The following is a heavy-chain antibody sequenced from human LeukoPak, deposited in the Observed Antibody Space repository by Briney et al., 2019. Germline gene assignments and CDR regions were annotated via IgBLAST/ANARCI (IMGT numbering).Heavy chain of an antibody. V-gene: IGHV3-74*01. J-gene: IGHJ4*02. CDR2: LNSDGGGG. CDR3: ARSSYPLHFDY. Sequence: GGSLRLSCAASGFSFSCYWMHWVRQAPGRGLVWVSRLNSDGGGGTYADFVKGRFTISRDNAKNTLYLQMNSLSAEDTAVYFCARSSYPLHFDYWGQGTLVTVSS. CDR1: GFSFSCYW.